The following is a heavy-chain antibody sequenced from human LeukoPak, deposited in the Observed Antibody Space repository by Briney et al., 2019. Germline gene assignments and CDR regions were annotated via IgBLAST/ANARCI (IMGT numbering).Heavy chain of an antibody. CDR2: LYSGGST. CDR1: GFTVSSNH. CDR3: AKELAITMIVES. J-gene: IGHJ3*01. Sequence: GGSLRLSCAASGFTVSSNHMSWVRQAPGKGLEWVSVLYSGGSTYYADSVKGRFTISRDNSKNTLYLQMNSLRAEDTAVYYCAKELAITMIVESWGQGTMVTVSS. V-gene: IGHV3-53*01. D-gene: IGHD3-22*01.